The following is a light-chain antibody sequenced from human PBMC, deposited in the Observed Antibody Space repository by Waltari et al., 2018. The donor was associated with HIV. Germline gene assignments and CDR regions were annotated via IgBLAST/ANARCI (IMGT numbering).Light chain of an antibody. V-gene: IGKV2-30*01. Sequence: VVVTQSPLSLPVSLGQPASISCNSSQSLLYSDGNTYLNWFHQRPGQSPRRLIYRVYNRDSGVPDRFSGSGSGTDFTLKISRVEAEDVGVYYCMQGTHWPITFGQGTRLEIK. CDR1: QSLLYSDGNTY. J-gene: IGKJ5*01. CDR3: MQGTHWPIT. CDR2: RVY.